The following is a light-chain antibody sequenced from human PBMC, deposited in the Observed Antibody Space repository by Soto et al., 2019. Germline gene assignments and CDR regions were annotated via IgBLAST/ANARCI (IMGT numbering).Light chain of an antibody. CDR2: GAS. CDR3: QQRSNWPRVT. V-gene: IGKV3D-20*02. Sequence: EIVLTQSPGTLSLSPWERATLSCRASQSVSINYLAWYQQKPGQAPRLLIYGASIRATGIPDRFSGSGSGTDFTLTISSLEPEDFAVYYCQQRSNWPRVTFGQGTRLEIK. CDR1: QSVSINY. J-gene: IGKJ5*01.